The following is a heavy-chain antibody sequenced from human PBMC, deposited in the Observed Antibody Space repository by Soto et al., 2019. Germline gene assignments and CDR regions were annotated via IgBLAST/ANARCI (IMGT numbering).Heavy chain of an antibody. CDR3: ARGRYGDY. CDR1: GYTFTSYG. V-gene: IGHV1-18*01. CDR2: ISAQNGNT. J-gene: IGHJ4*02. Sequence: QVHLVQSGAEVKKPGASVKVSCKASGYTFTSYGITWVRQAPGQGLEWVGWISAQNGNTDYAQKLQGRVIVTRDTSTSTAYMELRSLRSDDTAVYYCARGRYGDYWGQGALVTVSS. D-gene: IGHD1-1*01.